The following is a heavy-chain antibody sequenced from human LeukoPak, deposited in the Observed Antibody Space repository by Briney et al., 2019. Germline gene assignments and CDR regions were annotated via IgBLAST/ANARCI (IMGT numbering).Heavy chain of an antibody. D-gene: IGHD3-22*01. J-gene: IGHJ4*02. CDR2: ISYDGSNK. V-gene: IGHV3-30*04. CDR1: GFTFSSYA. CDR3: AKPVRYYDSSGYYPPLDY. Sequence: GGSLRLSCATSGFTFSSYAMHWVRQAPGKGLEWVAVISYDGSNKYYADSVKGRFTISRDNSKNTLYLQMNSLRAEDTAVYYCAKPVRYYDSSGYYPPLDYWGQGTLVTVSS.